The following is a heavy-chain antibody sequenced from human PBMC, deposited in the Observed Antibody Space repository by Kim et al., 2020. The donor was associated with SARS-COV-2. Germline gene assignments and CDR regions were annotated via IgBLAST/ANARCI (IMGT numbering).Heavy chain of an antibody. D-gene: IGHD3-9*01. J-gene: IGHJ4*02. V-gene: IGHV3-30*01. CDR3: ARGVTGYYTLDY. Sequence: YYADSVKGRFTISRDKSKNTLELQMNSMRAEDTAVYYCARGVTGYYTLDYWGQGTLVTVSS.